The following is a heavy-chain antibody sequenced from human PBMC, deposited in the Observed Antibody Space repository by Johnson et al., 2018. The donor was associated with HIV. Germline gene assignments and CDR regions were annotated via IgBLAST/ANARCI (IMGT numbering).Heavy chain of an antibody. J-gene: IGHJ3*01. CDR2: ISSSGSI. CDR3: AKDHPISV. V-gene: IGHV3-69-1*01. Sequence: EVQLVESGGGLVQPGGSLRLSCAASGFTFSKAWMNWVRQAAGKGLEWISYISSSGSIGYADSVKGRFTISRDNAKNSLYLQMNSLRAEDTALYYCAKDHPISVWGQGTMVTVSS. CDR1: GFTFSKAW.